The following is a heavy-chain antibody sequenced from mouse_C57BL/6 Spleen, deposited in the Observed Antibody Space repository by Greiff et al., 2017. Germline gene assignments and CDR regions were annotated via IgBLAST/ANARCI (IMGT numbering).Heavy chain of an antibody. D-gene: IGHD1-1*01. J-gene: IGHJ1*03. V-gene: IGHV1-9*01. Sequence: VQLQQSGAELMKPGASVKLSCKATGYTFTGYWIEWVKQRPGHGLEWIGEILPGSGSTNYNETFKGKATFTADTSSNTAYMQLSSLTTEDSAIYYCARSPTYYYGSSPWYFDVWGTGTTVTVSS. CDR2: ILPGSGST. CDR3: ARSPTYYYGSSPWYFDV. CDR1: GYTFTGYW.